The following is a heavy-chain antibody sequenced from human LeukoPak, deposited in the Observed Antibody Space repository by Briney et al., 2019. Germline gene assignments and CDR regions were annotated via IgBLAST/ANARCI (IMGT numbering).Heavy chain of an antibody. V-gene: IGHV1-18*01. J-gene: IGHJ4*02. Sequence: ASVKVSCKASGYTFTSYGISWVRQAPGQGLEWMGWISGKSGDTKYAQKVQGRVTMTTDTSTSTAYMELRSLRSDDTAVYYCARDLFYDSSGWVGYYWGQGTLVTVPS. CDR2: ISGKSGDT. CDR3: ARDLFYDSSGWVGYY. CDR1: GYTFTSYG. D-gene: IGHD3-22*01.